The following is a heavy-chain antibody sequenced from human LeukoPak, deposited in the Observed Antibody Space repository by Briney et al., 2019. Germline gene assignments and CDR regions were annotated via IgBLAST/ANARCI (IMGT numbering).Heavy chain of an antibody. D-gene: IGHD2-2*01. CDR2: IYYSGST. J-gene: IGHJ5*02. V-gene: IGHV4-59*01. Sequence: SETLSLTCTVSGGSISSYYWSWIRQPPGKGLEWIGYIYYSGSTNYNPSLKSRVTISVDTSKNQFTLKLSSVTAADTAVYYCARVLTAVYNWFDPWGQGTLVTVSS. CDR1: GGSISSYY. CDR3: ARVLTAVYNWFDP.